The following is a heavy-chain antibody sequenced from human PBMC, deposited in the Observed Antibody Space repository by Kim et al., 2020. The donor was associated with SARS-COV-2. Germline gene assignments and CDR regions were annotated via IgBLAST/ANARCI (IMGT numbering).Heavy chain of an antibody. D-gene: IGHD1-26*01. CDR3: VRGAKNYGPEEF. V-gene: IGHV3-11*03. CDR2: ISPSSQYT. Sequence: GGSLRLSCQASGFTFSDYYMSWIRQAPGKGLEWVSYISPSSQYTNYADSVKGRFTISRDNAKSSLYLQMSSLRGDDTAVYFCVRGAKNYGPEEFWGQGTLVTVSS. J-gene: IGHJ4*02. CDR1: GFTFSDYY.